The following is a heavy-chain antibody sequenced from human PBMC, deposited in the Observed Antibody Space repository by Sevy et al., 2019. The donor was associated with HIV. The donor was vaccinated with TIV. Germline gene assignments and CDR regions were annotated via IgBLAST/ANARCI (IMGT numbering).Heavy chain of an antibody. CDR1: GFSFSNFG. CDR2: ISGSGGST. J-gene: IGHJ4*02. CDR3: AKALVRVFYGDSIFFDY. D-gene: IGHD4-17*01. Sequence: GGSLRLSCAASGFSFSNFGMSWVRQAPGKGLEWVLAISGSGGSTFYADSVKGRFIISRDNSKNTLYLQMSSLRAEDMAVYYCAKALVRVFYGDSIFFDYWGQGTLVTVSS. V-gene: IGHV3-23*01.